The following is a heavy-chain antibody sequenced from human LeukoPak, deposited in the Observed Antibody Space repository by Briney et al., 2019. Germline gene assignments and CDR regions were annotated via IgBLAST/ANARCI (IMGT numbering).Heavy chain of an antibody. CDR2: MSGSGGST. CDR3: AKDGYSSSLNHPGATEFDY. V-gene: IGHV3-23*01. D-gene: IGHD6-6*01. J-gene: IGHJ4*02. CDR1: GFTFSTYA. Sequence: GGSLRLSCAASGFTFSTYAMSWVRQAPGKGLEWVSAMSGSGGSTKYADSVKGRFTISRDDSKNTLYLQMNSLRAEDAAVYYCAKDGYSSSLNHPGATEFDYWGQGTLVTVSS.